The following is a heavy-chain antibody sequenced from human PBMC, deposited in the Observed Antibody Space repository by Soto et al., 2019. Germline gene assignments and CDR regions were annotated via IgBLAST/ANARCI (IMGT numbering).Heavy chain of an antibody. CDR3: ARVGKGYYDFWSGYGGYYYMDV. Sequence: GGSLRLSCAASGFTFSDYYMSWIRQAPGKGLEWVSYISSSGSTIYYADSVKGRFTISRDNAKNSLYLQMNSLRAEDTAVYYCARVGKGYYDFWSGYGGYYYMDVWGKGTTVTVSS. V-gene: IGHV3-11*01. J-gene: IGHJ6*03. D-gene: IGHD3-3*01. CDR2: ISSSGSTI. CDR1: GFTFSDYY.